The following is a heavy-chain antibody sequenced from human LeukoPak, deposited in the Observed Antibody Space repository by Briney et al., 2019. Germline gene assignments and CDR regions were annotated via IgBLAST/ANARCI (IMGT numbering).Heavy chain of an antibody. CDR2: IKQDGSEK. D-gene: IGHD6-13*01. CDR1: GFTFSSYE. V-gene: IGHV3-7*03. Sequence: GGSLRLSCAASGFTFSSYEMNWVRQAPGKGLEWVANIKQDGSEKYYVDSVKGRFTISRDNAKNSLYLQMNSLRAEDTALYYCARSGIAAAGIGYYFDYWGQGTLVTVSS. J-gene: IGHJ4*02. CDR3: ARSGIAAAGIGYYFDY.